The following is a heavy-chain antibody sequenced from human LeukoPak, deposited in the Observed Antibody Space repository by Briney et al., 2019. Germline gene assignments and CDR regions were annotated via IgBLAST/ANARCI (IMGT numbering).Heavy chain of an antibody. Sequence: HPGGSLRLSCVASGFTFPTYSMAWVRQAAGKGLDWVSSINAAGDDMYYADSVKGRFSISRDNLKNTLYLQMHSLRAEDRAIYYCAKGIFGVIHNGIDVWGQGTAVTVSS. CDR1: GFTFPTYS. D-gene: IGHD3-3*01. CDR3: AKGIFGVIHNGIDV. CDR2: INAAGDDM. V-gene: IGHV3-23*01. J-gene: IGHJ6*02.